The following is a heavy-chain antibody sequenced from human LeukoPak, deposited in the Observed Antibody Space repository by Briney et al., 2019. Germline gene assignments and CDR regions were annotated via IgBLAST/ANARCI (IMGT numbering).Heavy chain of an antibody. D-gene: IGHD3-9*01. CDR1: GFIFSNYA. Sequence: GASLRLSCAASGFIFSNYAMYWVRQAPGKGLEWVSAISGRSDNTYYADSVKGRFTLSRDRSKNTLYLQMNSLRADDTAVYYCAKWGDYDVLTGYYVSDFWGQGTLVTVSS. CDR3: AKWGDYDVLTGYYVSDF. J-gene: IGHJ4*02. V-gene: IGHV3-23*01. CDR2: ISGRSDNT.